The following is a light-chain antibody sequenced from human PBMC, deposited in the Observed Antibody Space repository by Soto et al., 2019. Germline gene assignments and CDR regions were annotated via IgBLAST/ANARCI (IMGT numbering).Light chain of an antibody. Sequence: DIQMTQSPSSLSASVGDRVTITCQASQDISNYLNWYQQKPGKAPKLLIYDASNLETGVPSRFSGSGSGTDFTFTISSLQPEDIATYYCQQSYRTPLTFGQGTKVDVK. CDR3: QQSYRTPLT. CDR1: QDISNY. CDR2: DAS. V-gene: IGKV1-33*01. J-gene: IGKJ1*01.